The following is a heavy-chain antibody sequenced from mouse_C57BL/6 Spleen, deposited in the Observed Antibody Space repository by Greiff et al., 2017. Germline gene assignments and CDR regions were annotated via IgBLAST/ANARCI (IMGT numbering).Heavy chain of an antibody. J-gene: IGHJ1*03. CDR1: GYTFTDYE. V-gene: IGHV1-15*01. CDR2: IDPETGGT. Sequence: VQLQQSGAELVRPGASVTLSCKASGYTFTDYEMHWVKQTPVHGLEWIGAIDPETGGTAYNQKFKGKAILTADNSSSTAYMELRSLTSEDSAVYYCTRECTTVDWYFDVWGTGTTVTVSS. CDR3: TRECTTVDWYFDV. D-gene: IGHD1-1*01.